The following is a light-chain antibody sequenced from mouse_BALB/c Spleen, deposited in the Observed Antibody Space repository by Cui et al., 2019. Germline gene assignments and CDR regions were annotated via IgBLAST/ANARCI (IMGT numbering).Light chain of an antibody. Sequence: DIVMTQSQQFMSTSVGDRVSITCKASQNVRTAVAWYQQKPGQSPKALIYLASNRHTGVPDRFTGSGSGTDFTLTISNVQSEDLADYFCLQHWNYPHTFGGGTKLEIK. J-gene: IGKJ2*01. CDR2: LAS. V-gene: IGKV6-14*01. CDR1: QNVRTA. CDR3: LQHWNYPHT.